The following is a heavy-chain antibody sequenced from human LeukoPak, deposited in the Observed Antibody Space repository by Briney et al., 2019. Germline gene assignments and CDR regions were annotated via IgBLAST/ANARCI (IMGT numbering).Heavy chain of an antibody. Sequence: GGSLRLSCAASGFTFSSYAMSWVRQAPGKGLEWVSSISGSSSYIYYADSVKGRFTISRDNAKNSLYLQMNSLSAEDTAAYFCARPYYYDSSGYYLTNYYYYYYMHVWGKGTTVTVSS. D-gene: IGHD3-22*01. V-gene: IGHV3-21*01. CDR1: GFTFSSYA. J-gene: IGHJ6*03. CDR2: ISGSSSYI. CDR3: ARPYYYDSSGYYLTNYYYYYYMHV.